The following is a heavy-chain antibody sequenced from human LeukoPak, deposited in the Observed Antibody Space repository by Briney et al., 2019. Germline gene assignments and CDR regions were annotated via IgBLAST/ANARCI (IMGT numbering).Heavy chain of an antibody. J-gene: IGHJ4*02. V-gene: IGHV4-39*01. D-gene: IGHD6-19*01. CDR1: GGSISSSTYY. CDR2: INYSVST. CDR3: ASGIDARSDSSD. Sequence: SETLSLTCSVSGGSISSSTYYWGWVRQSPGKRLGWIGRINYSVSTYYNPSLKSRVTMSVDMYNNQFSLKLTSVTAADTAVYYCASGIDARSDSSDWGQGTLVTVSS.